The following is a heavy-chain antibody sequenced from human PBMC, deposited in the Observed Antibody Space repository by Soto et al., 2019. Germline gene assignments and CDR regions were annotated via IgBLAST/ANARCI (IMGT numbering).Heavy chain of an antibody. D-gene: IGHD2-2*01. CDR1: GYSFTSYW. J-gene: IGHJ6*02. CDR3: ARLGCSSTSCYGSYYYGMDV. Sequence: PGESLKIYCKGSGYSFTSYWIGWVRQMPGKGLEWMGIIYPGDSDTRYSPSVQGQVTISADKSISTAYLQWSSLKASDTAMYYCARLGCSSTSCYGSYYYGMDVWGQGTTVTVSS. V-gene: IGHV5-51*01. CDR2: IYPGDSDT.